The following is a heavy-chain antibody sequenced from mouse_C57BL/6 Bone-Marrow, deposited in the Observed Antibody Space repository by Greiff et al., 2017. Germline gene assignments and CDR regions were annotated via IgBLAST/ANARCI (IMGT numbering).Heavy chain of an antibody. V-gene: IGHV1-61*01. CDR1: GYTFTSYW. Sequence: QVQLQQPGAELVRPGSSVKLSCKASGYTFTSYWMDWVKQRPGQGLEWIGNISPSDSETHYNQKFKDKATLTVDKSSSTAYLQLSSLTSEDSAVYYCARHHYGSSRDYWGQGTSVTVSS. CDR3: ARHHYGSSRDY. CDR2: ISPSDSET. D-gene: IGHD1-1*01. J-gene: IGHJ4*01.